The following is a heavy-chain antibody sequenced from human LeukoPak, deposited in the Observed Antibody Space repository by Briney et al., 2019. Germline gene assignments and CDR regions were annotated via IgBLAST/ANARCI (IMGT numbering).Heavy chain of an antibody. CDR3: MCWGTDNH. CDR2: INPGGNEI. J-gene: IGHJ4*02. V-gene: IGHV3-7*01. D-gene: IGHD7-27*01. CDR1: GLTFRSYW. Sequence: SGGSLRLSCTFSGLTFRSYWMNWVRQAPGKGLEWVANINPGGNEIRSVDSVKGRSIISRDNAKNSLELQMRSLRVEDTAVYYCMCWGTDNHWGQGILVTVSS.